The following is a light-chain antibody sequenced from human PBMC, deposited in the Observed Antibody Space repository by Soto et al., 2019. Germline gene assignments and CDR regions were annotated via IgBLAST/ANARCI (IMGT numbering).Light chain of an antibody. V-gene: IGLV2-14*01. CDR1: SSDVGGYNY. J-gene: IGLJ3*02. CDR3: CPYTSSSALV. Sequence: QSALTQPASVSGSPGQSITISCTGTSSDVGGYNYVSWYQQHPGKAPKLMIYEVSNRPSGVSNRFSGSKSDNTASLTISGLQVECEGDYYPCPYTSSSALVFGGGTKVTVL. CDR2: EVS.